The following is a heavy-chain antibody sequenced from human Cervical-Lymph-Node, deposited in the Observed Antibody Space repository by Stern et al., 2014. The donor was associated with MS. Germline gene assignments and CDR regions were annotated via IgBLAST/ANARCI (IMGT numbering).Heavy chain of an antibody. CDR2: ISYDGNHK. CDR1: GFTFSSYG. D-gene: IGHD2-8*01. J-gene: IGHJ4*02. V-gene: IGHV3-30*03. CDR3: ARDYEDTSMLFDH. Sequence: QLVESGGAVVQPGRSLRLSCAASGFTFSSYGMHWVRQAPGKGLELGTVISYDGNHKYYAASVKGRFTISRDNSKNTLHLQMNSVTPDDTAIYYCARDYEDTSMLFDHWGQGTLVTVSS.